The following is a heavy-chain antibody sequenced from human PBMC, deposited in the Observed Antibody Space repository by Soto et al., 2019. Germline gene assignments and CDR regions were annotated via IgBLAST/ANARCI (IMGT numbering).Heavy chain of an antibody. D-gene: IGHD3-9*01. V-gene: IGHV3-21*01. Sequence: GWSLRLACAACGFTFSCYIMNGGGQAPGKGLEWVASISTRSDIYYADSVKGRFTISRDNAKNSVSLQMNSLRAEDTAVYYCAREETDWPLAYGLDVWGQGTTVTVSS. CDR1: GFTFSCYI. J-gene: IGHJ6*02. CDR2: ISTRSDI. CDR3: AREETDWPLAYGLDV.